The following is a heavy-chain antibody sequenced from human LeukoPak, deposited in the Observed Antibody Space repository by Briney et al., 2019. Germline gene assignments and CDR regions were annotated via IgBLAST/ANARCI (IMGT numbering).Heavy chain of an antibody. V-gene: IGHV4-39*07. CDR3: ARRPAYYYYYYYMDV. CDR1: GGSISSSSYY. CDR2: IYYSGST. J-gene: IGHJ6*03. D-gene: IGHD6-25*01. Sequence: PSETLSLTCTVSGGSISSSSYYWGWIRQPPGKGLEWIGSIYYSGSTYYNPSLKSRVTISVDTSKNQFSLKLSSVTAADTAVYYCARRPAYYYYYYYMDVWGKGTTVTVSS.